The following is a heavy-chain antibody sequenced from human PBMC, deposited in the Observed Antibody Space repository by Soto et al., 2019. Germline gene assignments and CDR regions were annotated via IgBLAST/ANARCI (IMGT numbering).Heavy chain of an antibody. D-gene: IGHD6-25*01. CDR1: GFVFKDSS. CDR3: TRLLSAAQDY. V-gene: IGHV3-73*01. Sequence: ESGGGVVQPGGSLKLSCVASGFVFKDSSIHWVRQASGKGLEWVGRIRDRAYNYATAYTASVKGRFTISRDDSTNTAYLQINGRRTGDTAIYYCTRLLSAAQDYWGQGTLVTLSS. CDR2: IRDRAYNYAT. J-gene: IGHJ4*02.